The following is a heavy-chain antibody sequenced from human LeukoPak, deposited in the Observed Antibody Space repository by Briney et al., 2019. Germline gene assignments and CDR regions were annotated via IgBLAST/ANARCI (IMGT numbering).Heavy chain of an antibody. CDR1: GYTFTSYA. CDR2: IIPIFGTA. D-gene: IGHD2-2*02. J-gene: IGHJ5*02. Sequence: SVTVSCTASGYTFTSYAMNWVRQAPGQGLEWMGGIIPIFGTANYAQKFQGRVTITADESTSTAYMELSSLRSEDTAVYYCALVVPAAITYFDPWGQGTLVTVSS. V-gene: IGHV1-69*13. CDR3: ALVVPAAITYFDP.